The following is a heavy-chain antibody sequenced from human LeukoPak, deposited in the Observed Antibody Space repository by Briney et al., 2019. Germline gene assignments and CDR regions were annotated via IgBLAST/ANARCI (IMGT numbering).Heavy chain of an antibody. CDR2: IYTSGNT. D-gene: IGHD6-13*01. Sequence: SETLSLTCTVSGGSISSYYWIWIRQPAGKGLEWIGRIYTSGNTKYNPSLKSRVTMSVDTSKNQFSLKLSSVTAADTAVYYCARTSSSWYNWFDPWGQGTLVTVSS. CDR1: GGSISSYY. J-gene: IGHJ5*02. V-gene: IGHV4-4*07. CDR3: ARTSSSWYNWFDP.